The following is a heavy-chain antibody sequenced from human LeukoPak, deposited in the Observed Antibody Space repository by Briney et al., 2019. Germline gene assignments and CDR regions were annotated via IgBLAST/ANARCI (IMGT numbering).Heavy chain of an antibody. CDR2: INPNSGGT. D-gene: IGHD3-10*01. J-gene: IGHJ5*02. V-gene: IGHV1-2*02. CDR1: GYTFTGYY. Sequence: ASVKVSCKASGYTFTGYYMHWVRQAPGQGLEWTGWINPNSGGTNYAQKFQGRVTMTRDTSISTAYMELSRLRSDDTAVYYCARGRSYYGSGSSPFDPWGQGTLVTVSS. CDR3: ARGRSYYGSGSSPFDP.